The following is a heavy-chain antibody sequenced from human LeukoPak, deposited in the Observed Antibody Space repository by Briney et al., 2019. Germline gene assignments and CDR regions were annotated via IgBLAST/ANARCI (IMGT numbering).Heavy chain of an antibody. D-gene: IGHD6-13*01. V-gene: IGHV1-2*02. Sequence: GASVKVSCKASGYTFTGYYMHWVRQAPGQGLECMGWINPNSGGNNDASKCQGRVTMGRGRFISTAYMELSRLRFDDTAVDDCAREDGSGWYVLTSNLPDYWGRGTRVIVSA. CDR1: GYTFTGYY. CDR3: AREDGSGWYVLTSNLPDY. J-gene: IGHJ4*02. CDR2: INPNSGGN.